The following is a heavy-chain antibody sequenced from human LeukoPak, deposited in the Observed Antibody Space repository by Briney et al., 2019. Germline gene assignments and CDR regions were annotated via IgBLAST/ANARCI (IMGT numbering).Heavy chain of an antibody. CDR2: INPSGGST. J-gene: IGHJ2*01. CDR1: GYTFTGYY. V-gene: IGHV1-46*01. D-gene: IGHD6-19*01. CDR3: ARDPYSSGHFDL. Sequence: GASVKVSCKSSGYTFTGYYMHWVRQAPGQGLEWMGIINPSGGSTSYAQKFQGRVTMTRDMSTSTVYMELSSLRSEDTAVYYCARDPYSSGHFDLWGRGTLVTVSS.